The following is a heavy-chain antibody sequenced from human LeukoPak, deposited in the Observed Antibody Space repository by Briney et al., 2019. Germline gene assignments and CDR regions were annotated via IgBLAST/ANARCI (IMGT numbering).Heavy chain of an antibody. CDR1: GFTFSDNY. V-gene: IGHV3-11*01. Sequence: GGSLRLSCAAFGFTFSDNYMTWIRQAPGKGLEWLSYISKSGSAIYYADSVKGRFTISRDNAKNSLYLQMNSLRAEDTAVYYCARGVSGYSYGSRFDYWGQGTLVTVSS. CDR3: ARGVSGYSYGSRFDY. CDR2: ISKSGSAI. J-gene: IGHJ4*02. D-gene: IGHD5-18*01.